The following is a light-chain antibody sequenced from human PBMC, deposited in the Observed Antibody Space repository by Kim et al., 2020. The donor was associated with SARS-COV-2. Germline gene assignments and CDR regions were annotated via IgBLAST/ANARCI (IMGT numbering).Light chain of an antibody. V-gene: IGKV1D-12*01. CDR2: GAS. CDR3: QEANNVTSM. J-gene: IGKJ5*01. CDR1: QDISGW. Sequence: DTHMTQSPSSVSASVGDRVTITCRAGQDISGWVAWYQQTPGKAPNLLIYGASTLQSGVPSRFSGSGSGTEFTLTISNLQPEDSATYYCQEANNVTSMFGEGTRLEIK.